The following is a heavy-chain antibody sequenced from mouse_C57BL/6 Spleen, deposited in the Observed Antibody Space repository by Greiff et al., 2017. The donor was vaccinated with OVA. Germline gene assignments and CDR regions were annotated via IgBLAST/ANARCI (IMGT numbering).Heavy chain of an antibody. J-gene: IGHJ2*01. V-gene: IGHV1-82*01. Sequence: VQLQQSGPELVKPGASVKISCKASGYAFSSSWMNWVKQRPGKGLEWIGRIYPGDGDTNYNGKFKGKATLTADKSSSTAYMQLSSLTSEDSAVYFCARSVEGDYFDYWGQGTTLTVSS. CDR3: ARSVEGDYFDY. CDR1: GYAFSSSW. CDR2: IYPGDGDT.